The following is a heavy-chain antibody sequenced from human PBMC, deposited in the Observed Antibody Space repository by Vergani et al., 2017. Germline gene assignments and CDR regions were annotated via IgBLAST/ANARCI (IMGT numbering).Heavy chain of an antibody. D-gene: IGHD3-10*01. Sequence: QVQLAESGGGRVQPGRSLRLSCAASGFSFSSHAIHWVRQGPGKGLEWVAVISNDGSKKYYADSVKGRFTISRDNSRNTLDLQMHSLRTQDTAVYYCAKAGSVTSGSLQYNFYMDVWGKGTTVTVS. CDR3: AKAGSVTSGSLQYNFYMDV. V-gene: IGHV3-30*18. J-gene: IGHJ6*03. CDR1: GFSFSSHA. CDR2: ISNDGSKK.